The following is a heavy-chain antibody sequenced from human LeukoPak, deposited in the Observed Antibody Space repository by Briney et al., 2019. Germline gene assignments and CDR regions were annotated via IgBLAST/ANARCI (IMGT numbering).Heavy chain of an antibody. D-gene: IGHD3-9*01. CDR1: GGSISSSSYY. J-gene: IGHJ4*02. CDR2: IYYTGST. CDR3: ARRTILTGSDY. V-gene: IGHV4-39*01. Sequence: SETLSLTCTVSGGSISSSSYYWGWIRQPPWKGLEWIGSIYYTGSTYYNPSLKSRVTISVDTSKNQFSLKLSSVTAADTAVYYCARRTILTGSDYWGQGTLVTVSS.